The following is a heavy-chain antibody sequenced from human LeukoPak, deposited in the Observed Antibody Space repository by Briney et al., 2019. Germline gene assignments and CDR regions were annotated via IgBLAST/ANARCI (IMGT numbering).Heavy chain of an antibody. D-gene: IGHD3-10*01. CDR3: ARNRHKDYGSGSYYADAFDI. J-gene: IGHJ3*02. CDR2: ISYDGSNK. CDR1: GFTFSSYA. Sequence: GALSLSCAASGFTFSSYAMHWVRQAPGKGLEWVAVISYDGSNKYYADSVKGRFTISRDNSRNTLYLQMNSLRAEDTAVYYCARNRHKDYGSGSYYADAFDIWGQGTMVTVSS. V-gene: IGHV3-30*04.